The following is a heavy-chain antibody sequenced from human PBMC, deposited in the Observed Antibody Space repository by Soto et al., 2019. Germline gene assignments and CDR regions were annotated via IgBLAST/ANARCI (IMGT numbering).Heavy chain of an antibody. CDR2: IYPGDSDS. D-gene: IGHD2-15*01. CDR3: ARHKGYCSATSCYGMDV. Sequence: PGESLKISCEGSGYTFTTYWVAWVRQMPGKGLEWVGSIYPGDSDSRYNPSAQGQVTISADRSISTAYLQWNSLKASDTAMYFCARHKGYCSATSCYGMDVWGQGTTVTVSS. V-gene: IGHV5-51*01. J-gene: IGHJ6*02. CDR1: GYTFTTYW.